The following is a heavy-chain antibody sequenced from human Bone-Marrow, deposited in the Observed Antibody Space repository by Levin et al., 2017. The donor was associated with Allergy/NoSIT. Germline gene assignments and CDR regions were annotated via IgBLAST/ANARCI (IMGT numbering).Heavy chain of an antibody. D-gene: IGHD2-2*01. CDR2: ISTGGGST. CDR3: AKRSSRSWSDFDS. J-gene: IGHJ4*02. V-gene: IGHV3-23*01. CDR1: GFTFSNYV. Sequence: GGSLRLSCAASGFTFSNYVINWVRQAPGKGLEWVSAISTGGGSTYYADSVKGRFTISRDNSKNTLYLQMNSLRAEDTAVYYCAKRSSRSWSDFDSWGQGILVTVSS.